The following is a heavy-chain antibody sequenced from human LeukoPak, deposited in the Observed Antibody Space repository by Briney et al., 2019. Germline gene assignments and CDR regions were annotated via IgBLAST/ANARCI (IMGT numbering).Heavy chain of an antibody. CDR3: AKPSYTVPTSQRPFDY. D-gene: IGHD4-17*01. Sequence: GGSLRLSCVASGLAFSNYGLSWVRQAPGEGLEGVSTISGSGDAIFYAESVRGRFAISRDNSKNTMYLQMNSLRDEDTALYYCAKPSYTVPTSQRPFDYWGQGTLVTVSS. J-gene: IGHJ4*02. CDR1: GLAFSNYG. CDR2: ISGSGDAI. V-gene: IGHV3-23*01.